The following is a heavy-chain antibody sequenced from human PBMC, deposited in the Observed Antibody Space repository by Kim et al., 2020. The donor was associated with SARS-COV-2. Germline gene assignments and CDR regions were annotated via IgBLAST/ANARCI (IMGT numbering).Heavy chain of an antibody. V-gene: IGHV3-21*06. J-gene: IGHJ3*01. CDR1: GFNFDNYG. Sequence: GGSLRLSCAASGFNFDNYGMNWVRQAPGKGLEWVSSISSMISYTYYADSVKGRFTISRDNAKNSLYLQLDGLTAEDMAVYYCARGASADPFDFWGQGTMVTVSS. D-gene: IGHD6-25*01. CDR2: ISSMISYT. CDR3: ARGASADPFDF.